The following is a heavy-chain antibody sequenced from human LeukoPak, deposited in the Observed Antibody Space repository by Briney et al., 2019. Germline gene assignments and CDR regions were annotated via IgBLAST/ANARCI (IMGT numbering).Heavy chain of an antibody. D-gene: IGHD6-13*01. V-gene: IGHV3-9*01. Sequence: PGRSLRLSCAASGFTFDDYAMHWVRQAPGKGLEWVSGISWNSGSIGYADSVKGRFTISGDNAKNSLYLQMNSLRAEDTALYYCARIEAAGYHMDVWGKGTTVTVSS. CDR2: ISWNSGSI. J-gene: IGHJ6*03. CDR1: GFTFDDYA. CDR3: ARIEAAGYHMDV.